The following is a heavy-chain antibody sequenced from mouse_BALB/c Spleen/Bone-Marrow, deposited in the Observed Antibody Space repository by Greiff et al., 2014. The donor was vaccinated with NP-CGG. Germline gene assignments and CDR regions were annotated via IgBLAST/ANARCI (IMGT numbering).Heavy chain of an antibody. CDR3: ARHEEPHYGYPCAMDY. CDR1: GYTFTEYI. V-gene: IGHV1-62-2*01. Sequence: QVQLQQSGAGLVKPGASVKLSCKASGYTFTEYIIHWVKQRSGQGLEWIGWFYPGSGSIKYNEKFKDKATLTADKSSSTVYMELSRLTPEDSAVYFGARHEEPHYGYPCAMDYWGQGTSVTVSA. CDR2: FYPGSGSI. J-gene: IGHJ4*01. D-gene: IGHD1-2*01.